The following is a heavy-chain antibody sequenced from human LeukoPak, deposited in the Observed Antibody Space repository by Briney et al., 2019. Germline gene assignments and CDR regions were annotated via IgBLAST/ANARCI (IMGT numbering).Heavy chain of an antibody. CDR3: AKEANPYSSTSFDY. J-gene: IGHJ4*02. D-gene: IGHD5-18*01. V-gene: IGHV3-30*18. Sequence: GRSLRVSCAGFGFTFSSYGMQWVRQAPGKGLEWVTVISHDGSVKHYADSVKGRFTISRDNARNTLYLQMNSLRAEDSAVYYCAKEANPYSSTSFDYWGRGTLVTVSS. CDR2: ISHDGSVK. CDR1: GFTFSSYG.